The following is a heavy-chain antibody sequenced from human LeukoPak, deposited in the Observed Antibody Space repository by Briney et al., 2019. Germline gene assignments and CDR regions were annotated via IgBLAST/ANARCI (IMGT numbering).Heavy chain of an antibody. CDR3: AKSGPRWYSRGWYNY. CDR2: ISGSGGST. J-gene: IGHJ4*02. CDR1: GFTFISSA. V-gene: IGHV3-23*01. D-gene: IGHD6-19*01. Sequence: GGSLRLSCAASGFTFISSAMSWVRQAPGKGLEWVSAISGSGGSTYSADSVRGRFTISRDNSKNTLYLQKNRLRAEDTAVYYCAKSGPRWYSRGWYNYWGQGTLVTVSS.